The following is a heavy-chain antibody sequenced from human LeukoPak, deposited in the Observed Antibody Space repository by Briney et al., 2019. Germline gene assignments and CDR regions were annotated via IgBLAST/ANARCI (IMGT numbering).Heavy chain of an antibody. CDR3: ARGPDYYGSGSYFDY. CDR1: GASISSGYYY. CDR2: IYTSGST. V-gene: IGHV4-61*02. J-gene: IGHJ4*02. D-gene: IGHD3-10*01. Sequence: ASQTLSLTCTVSGASISSGYYYWNWIRQPAGKGLEWIGRIYTSGSTNYNPSLKSRVTISVDTSKNQFSLKLSSVTAADTAVYYCARGPDYYGSGSYFDYWGQGTLVTVSS.